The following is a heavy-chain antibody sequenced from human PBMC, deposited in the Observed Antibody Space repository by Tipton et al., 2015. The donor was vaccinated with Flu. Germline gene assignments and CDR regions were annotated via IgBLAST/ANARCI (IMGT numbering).Heavy chain of an antibody. D-gene: IGHD5-12*01. V-gene: IGHV4-4*02. CDR3: ARLGIVATIDYYYYGMDV. CDR1: GGSISSSNW. CDR2: IYHSGST. Sequence: TLSLTCAVSGGSISSSNWWSWVRQPPGKGLEWIGEIYHSGSTNYNPSLKSRVTISVDKSKNQFSLKLSSVTAADTAVYYCARLGIVATIDYYYYGMDVWGQGTTVTVSS. J-gene: IGHJ6*02.